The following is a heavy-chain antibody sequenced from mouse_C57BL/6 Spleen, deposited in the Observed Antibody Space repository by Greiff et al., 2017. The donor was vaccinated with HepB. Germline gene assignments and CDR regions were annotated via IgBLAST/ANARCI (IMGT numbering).Heavy chain of an antibody. J-gene: IGHJ3*01. D-gene: IGHD2-3*01. CDR2: IDPSDSYT. V-gene: IGHV1-50*01. CDR1: GYTFTSYW. Sequence: QVQLQQPGAELVKPGASVKLSCKASGYTFTSYWMQWVKQRPGQGLEWIGEIDPSDSYTNYNQKFRGKATLTVDTSSSTAYLQLSILTFEDAAVYYCARKALYDGYYEFAYWGQGTLVTVSA. CDR3: ARKALYDGYYEFAY.